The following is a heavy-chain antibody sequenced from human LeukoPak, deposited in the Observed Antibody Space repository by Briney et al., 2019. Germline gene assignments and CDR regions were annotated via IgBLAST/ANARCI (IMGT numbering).Heavy chain of an antibody. CDR2: ISGSGGGT. D-gene: IGHD5-24*01. J-gene: IGHJ4*02. V-gene: IGHV3-23*01. CDR3: AGGGSLGDGYNLPY. Sequence: GGSLRLSCAASGFTFSSNAMSWVRQAPGKGLEWVSGISGSGGGTYNADSVKGRFTISRDNSKNTLYLQMNSLRAEDTAVYYCAGGGSLGDGYNLPYWGQGTLVTVSS. CDR1: GFTFSSNA.